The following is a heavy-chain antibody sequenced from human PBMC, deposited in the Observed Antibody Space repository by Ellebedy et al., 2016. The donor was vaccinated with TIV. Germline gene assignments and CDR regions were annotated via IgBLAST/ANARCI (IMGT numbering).Heavy chain of an antibody. CDR3: ARGDGSSGWYFDY. V-gene: IGHV3-74*03. Sequence: GGSLRLXCAASGFTFSSYWMHWVRQAPGKGLVWVSRISSEGSTTTYADSARGRFTISRDNAKNTLYLQMNSLRAEDTAVYYRARGDGSSGWYFDYWGQGTLVTVSS. D-gene: IGHD6-19*01. CDR2: ISSEGSTT. CDR1: GFTFSSYW. J-gene: IGHJ4*02.